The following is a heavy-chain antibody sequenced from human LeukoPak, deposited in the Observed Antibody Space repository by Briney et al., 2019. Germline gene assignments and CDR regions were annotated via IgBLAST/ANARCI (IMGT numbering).Heavy chain of an antibody. Sequence: PGGSLRLSCAASGFTFSSYSMTWVPQAPGKGLEWVSSISSSSSYIYYADSVKGRFTISRDNAKNSLYLQMNSLRAEDTAVYYCARGMTTLVTPNFDYWGQGTLVTVSS. CDR1: GFTFSSYS. V-gene: IGHV3-21*01. CDR3: ARGMTTLVTPNFDY. D-gene: IGHD4-23*01. CDR2: ISSSSSYI. J-gene: IGHJ4*02.